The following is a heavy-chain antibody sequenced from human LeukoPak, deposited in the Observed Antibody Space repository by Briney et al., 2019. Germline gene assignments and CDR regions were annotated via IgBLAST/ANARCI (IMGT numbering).Heavy chain of an antibody. J-gene: IGHJ4*02. CDR3: ARNNPSGVWSFDY. D-gene: IGHD1-14*01. CDR2: IYSGGST. V-gene: IGHV3-66*01. CDR1: GFAVSSNY. Sequence: GGSLRLSCAASGFAVSSNYMSWVRQAPGKGLEWVSVIYSGGSTYYADSVKGRFTISRDNSKNTLYLQMNSLRAEDTAVYYCARNNPSGVWSFDYWGQGTLVTVSS.